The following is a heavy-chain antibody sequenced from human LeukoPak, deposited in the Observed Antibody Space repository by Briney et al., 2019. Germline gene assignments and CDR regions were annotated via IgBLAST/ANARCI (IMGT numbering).Heavy chain of an antibody. CDR2: INHSGST. D-gene: IGHD3-22*01. Sequence: SETLSLTCAVYGGSFSGYYWSWIRQPPGKGLEWIGEINHSGSTNYNPSLKSRVTISVDTSKIQFSLKLSSVTAADTAVYYCARRGTRTTMIVVVTTIRRVPFDIWDQGTMVTVSS. J-gene: IGHJ3*02. CDR3: ARRGTRTTMIVVVTTIRRVPFDI. CDR1: GGSFSGYY. V-gene: IGHV4-34*01.